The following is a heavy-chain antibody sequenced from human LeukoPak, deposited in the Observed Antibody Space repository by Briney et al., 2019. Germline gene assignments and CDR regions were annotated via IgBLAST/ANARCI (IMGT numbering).Heavy chain of an antibody. J-gene: IGHJ3*02. CDR1: GYTFTDYF. D-gene: IGHD6-6*01. CDR3: ARGPSSGAFDI. V-gene: IGHV1-2*02. CDR2: INTNSGGT. Sequence: GASVKVSCKVSGYTFTDYFMHWLRQAPGQGPEWMGWINTNSGGTKSAHKFLGRVTMTRDTSISTAYMELSRLISDDAAVCYCARGPSSGAFDIWGQGTMVTVSS.